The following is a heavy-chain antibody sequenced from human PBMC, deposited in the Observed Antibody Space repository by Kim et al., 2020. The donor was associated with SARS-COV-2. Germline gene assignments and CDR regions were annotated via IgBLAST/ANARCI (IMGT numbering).Heavy chain of an antibody. CDR2: INHSGST. Sequence: SETLSLTCAVYGGSFSGYYWSWIRQPPGKGLEWIGEINHSGSTNYNPSLKSRVTISVDTSKNQFSLKLSSVTAADTAVYYCARGGYYYGSGSSNWFDPWGQGTLVTVSS. CDR3: ARGGYYYGSGSSNWFDP. V-gene: IGHV4-34*01. J-gene: IGHJ5*02. D-gene: IGHD3-10*01. CDR1: GGSFSGYY.